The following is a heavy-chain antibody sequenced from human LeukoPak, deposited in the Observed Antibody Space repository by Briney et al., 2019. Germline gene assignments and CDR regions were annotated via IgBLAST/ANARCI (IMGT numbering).Heavy chain of an antibody. Sequence: AASVKVSCKASGYTFTSYDINWVRQAPGQGLEWMGVFIPILDTANSTQKFQGRLTITADISTNTVYMELSSLRFDDTAVYFCAGIPVFGVVLHQEPVWGKGTTVTVSS. V-gene: IGHV1-69*10. CDR2: FIPILDTA. D-gene: IGHD3-3*01. CDR1: GYTFTSYD. CDR3: AGIPVFGVVLHQEPV. J-gene: IGHJ6*03.